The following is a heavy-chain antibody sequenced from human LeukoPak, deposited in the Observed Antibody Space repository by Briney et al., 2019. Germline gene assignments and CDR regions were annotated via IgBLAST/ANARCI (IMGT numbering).Heavy chain of an antibody. CDR3: VSRRSGTNWLDP. CDR2: MNPNSGNT. CDR1: GYTFTSYD. Sequence: ASVKVSCKASGYTFTSYDINWVRQATGQGLEWMGWMNPNSGNTGYAQKFQGRVTMTRNTSISTAYMELSSLRSEDTAVYHCVSRRSGTNWLDPWGQGTLVTVSS. V-gene: IGHV1-8*01. J-gene: IGHJ5*02. D-gene: IGHD3-10*01.